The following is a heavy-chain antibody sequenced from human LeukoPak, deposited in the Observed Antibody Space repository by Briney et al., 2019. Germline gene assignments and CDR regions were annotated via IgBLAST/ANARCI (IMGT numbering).Heavy chain of an antibody. J-gene: IGHJ3*02. Sequence: GGSLRLSCAASGFTFSGYEMNWVRQAPGEGLDWVSYISSSGGTRHYADSVKGQFTMSRDNAENSLYLQMNSLRAEDTAVYYCARARSNAFDIWGQGTMVTVSS. CDR1: GFTFSGYE. V-gene: IGHV3-48*03. CDR2: ISSSGGTR. D-gene: IGHD5/OR15-5a*01. CDR3: ARARSNAFDI.